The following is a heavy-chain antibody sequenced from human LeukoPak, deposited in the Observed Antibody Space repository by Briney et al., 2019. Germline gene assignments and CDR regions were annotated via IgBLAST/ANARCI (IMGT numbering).Heavy chain of an antibody. Sequence: PGGSLRLSCAASRFTFSSYWMSWVRQAPGKGLEWVANIKQDGSEKYYVDSVKGRFTISRDNAKNSLYLQMNSLRAEDTAVYYCARDKGGSGPFDYWGQGTLVTVSS. CDR3: ARDKGGSGPFDY. D-gene: IGHD3-16*01. CDR1: RFTFSSYW. J-gene: IGHJ4*02. V-gene: IGHV3-7*01. CDR2: IKQDGSEK.